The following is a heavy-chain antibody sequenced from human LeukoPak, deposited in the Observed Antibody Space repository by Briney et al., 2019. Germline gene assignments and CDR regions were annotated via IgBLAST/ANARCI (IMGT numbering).Heavy chain of an antibody. J-gene: IGHJ5*02. CDR1: GGSISSYY. CDR3: ARHRISYGDYNWFDP. Sequence: PSETLSLTCTVSGGSISSYYWSWIRQPPGKGLEWIGYIYYSGSTNYNPSLKSRVTISVDTSKNQFSLKLSSVTAADTAVYYCARHRISYGDYNWFDPWGQGTLVTVSS. D-gene: IGHD4-17*01. CDR2: IYYSGST. V-gene: IGHV4-59*08.